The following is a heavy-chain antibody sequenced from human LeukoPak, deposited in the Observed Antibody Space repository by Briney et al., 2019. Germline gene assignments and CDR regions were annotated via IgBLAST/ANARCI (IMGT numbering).Heavy chain of an antibody. V-gene: IGHV3-23*01. CDR1: GFTFSSYA. J-gene: IGHJ4*02. D-gene: IGHD6-19*01. Sequence: GGSLRLSCTASGFTFSSYAMTWVRQAPGKGLEWVSTISGRGGSTYYPDSVKGRFTISRDNSKNTLFLQMNSLRAEDTAVYYCAKDPRGAVAGTLWGQGTLVTVSS. CDR3: AKDPRGAVAGTL. CDR2: ISGRGGST.